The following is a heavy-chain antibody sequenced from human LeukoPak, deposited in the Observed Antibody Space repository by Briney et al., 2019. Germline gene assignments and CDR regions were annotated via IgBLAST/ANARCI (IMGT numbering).Heavy chain of an antibody. CDR3: AKTLPRGYCSSTRCYHFDY. CDR1: GFTFSSYA. D-gene: IGHD2-2*01. V-gene: IGHV3-23*01. Sequence: GGSLRLSCAASGFTFSSYAMSWVRQAPGKGLEWVSAISGSGGSTYYADSVKGRFTISRDNSKNTLYLQMNSLRAEDTAVYYCAKTLPRGYCSSTRCYHFDYWGQGTLVTVSS. J-gene: IGHJ4*02. CDR2: ISGSGGST.